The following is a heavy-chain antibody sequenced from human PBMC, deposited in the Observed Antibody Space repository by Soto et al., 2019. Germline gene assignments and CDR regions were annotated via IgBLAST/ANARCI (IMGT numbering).Heavy chain of an antibody. CDR2: INPNSGGT. J-gene: IGHJ4*02. D-gene: IGHD3-3*01. CDR3: ARSHREYYDFWSGYLGFFDY. CDR1: GYTFTGYY. Sequence: ASVKVSCKASGYTFTGYYMHWVRQAPGQGLEWMGWINPNSGGTNYAQKFQGRVTMTRDTSISTAYMELSRLRSDDTAVYYCARSHREYYDFWSGYLGFFDYWGQGTLFTVSS. V-gene: IGHV1-2*02.